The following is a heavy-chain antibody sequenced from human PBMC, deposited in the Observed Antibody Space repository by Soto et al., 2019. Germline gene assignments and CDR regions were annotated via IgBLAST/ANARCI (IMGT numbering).Heavy chain of an antibody. CDR3: ARGERFGEGVDY. Sequence: QVQLQQWGAGLLKPSETLSLTCAVYGGSFSGYYWSWIRQPPGKGLEWIGEINHSGSTNYNPSLKSRVTISVDTSKNQFSLKLSSVTAADTAVYYCARGERFGEGVDYRGQGTLVTVSS. D-gene: IGHD3-10*01. V-gene: IGHV4-34*01. CDR1: GGSFSGYY. J-gene: IGHJ4*02. CDR2: INHSGST.